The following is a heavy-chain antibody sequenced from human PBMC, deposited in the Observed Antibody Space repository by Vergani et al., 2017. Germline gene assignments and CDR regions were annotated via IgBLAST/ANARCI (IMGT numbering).Heavy chain of an antibody. CDR2: IYWDDDK. CDR3: AHTDMVRGDGWFDP. CDR1: GFSLSTSGVG. Sequence: QITLKESGPTLVKPTQTLTLTCTFSGFSLSTSGVGVGWIRQPPGKALEWLALIYWDDDKRYSPSLKSKLTITKDTSKNQVVLTMTNMDPVDTATYYCAHTDMVRGDGWFDPWGQGTLVTVSS. J-gene: IGHJ5*02. D-gene: IGHD3-10*01. V-gene: IGHV2-5*02.